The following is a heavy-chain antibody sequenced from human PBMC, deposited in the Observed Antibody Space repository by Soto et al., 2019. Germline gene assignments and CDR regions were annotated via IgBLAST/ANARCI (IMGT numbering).Heavy chain of an antibody. Sequence: QVQLMESGGGVVQPGRSLRLSCAASGFTFSSYGMHWVRQAPGKGLEWVAVISYDGSNKYYADSVKGRFTISRDNSKNTLYLQMNSLRAEDTAVYYCAKDLRLWFGEWDYWGQGTLVTVSS. CDR3: AKDLRLWFGEWDY. D-gene: IGHD3-10*01. J-gene: IGHJ4*02. CDR1: GFTFSSYG. V-gene: IGHV3-30*18. CDR2: ISYDGSNK.